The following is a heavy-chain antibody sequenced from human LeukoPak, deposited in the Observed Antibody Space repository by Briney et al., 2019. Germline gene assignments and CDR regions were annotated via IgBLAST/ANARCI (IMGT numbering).Heavy chain of an antibody. CDR3: ARGYCSSTSCYSSGMDV. CDR2: IIPIFGIA. D-gene: IGHD2-2*01. J-gene: IGHJ6*02. V-gene: IGHV1-69*04. Sequence: SVKVSCKASGGTFSSYAISWVRQAPGQGLEWMGRIIPIFGIANYAQKFQGRVTITADKSTSIAYMELSSLRSEDTAVYYCARGYCSSTSCYSSGMDVWGQGTTVTVSS. CDR1: GGTFSSYA.